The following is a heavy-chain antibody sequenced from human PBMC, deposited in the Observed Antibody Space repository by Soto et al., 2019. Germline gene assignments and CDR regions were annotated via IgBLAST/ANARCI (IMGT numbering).Heavy chain of an antibody. CDR2: IDYNGVT. CDR1: GASISSRDYY. D-gene: IGHD2-8*01. CDR3: GRVMIGTSRHTDSDY. V-gene: IGHV4-39*01. J-gene: IGHJ4*02. Sequence: SETLSLTCTVSGASISSRDYYWGWIRQTPGKGLEWIGNIDYNGVTYYNPSLKSRVTVSKDTSKNQFSLKVASVTAADTAIYYCGRVMIGTSRHTDSDYWGQGTQVTVSS.